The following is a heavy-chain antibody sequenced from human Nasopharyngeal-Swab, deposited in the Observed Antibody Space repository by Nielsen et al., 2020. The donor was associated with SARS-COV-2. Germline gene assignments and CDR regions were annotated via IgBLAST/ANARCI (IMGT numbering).Heavy chain of an antibody. Sequence: GGSLRLSCAASGFSFSNYFMSWVRQPPGKGLEWVANIHQDGSDKYYVDSVKGRFTISRDNASNSLFLQMNRLRDEDTAVYYCATYHISPWSPDTEHFQHWGQGALVTVSS. D-gene: IGHD2-8*02. CDR2: IHQDGSDK. CDR1: GFSFSNYF. CDR3: ATYHISPWSPDTEHFQH. V-gene: IGHV3-7*01. J-gene: IGHJ1*01.